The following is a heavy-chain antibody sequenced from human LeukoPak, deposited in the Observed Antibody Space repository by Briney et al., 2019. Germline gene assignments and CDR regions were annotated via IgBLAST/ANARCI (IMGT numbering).Heavy chain of an antibody. CDR2: ISSSGSTI. CDR3: ARDTYGSGSYYNAPLDY. CDR1: GFTFSDYY. Sequence: AGGSLRLSCAASGFTFSDYYMSWIRQAPGKGLEWVSYISSSGSTIYYADSVKGRFTISRDNAKNSLYLQMNSLRAEDTAVYYCARDTYGSGSYYNAPLDYWGQGTLVTVSS. V-gene: IGHV3-11*04. D-gene: IGHD3-10*01. J-gene: IGHJ4*02.